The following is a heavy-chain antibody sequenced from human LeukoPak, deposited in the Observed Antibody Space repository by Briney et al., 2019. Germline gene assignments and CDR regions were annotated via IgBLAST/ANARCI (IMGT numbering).Heavy chain of an antibody. V-gene: IGHV3-9*01. CDR3: ARDRPRAISRHSPVGDAFDI. CDR1: GFTFDDYA. D-gene: IGHD3-9*01. Sequence: PGGSLRLSCAASGFTFDDYAMHWVRQAPGKGLEWVSGISWNSGSIGYADSVKGRFTISRDNAKNSLYLQMNSLRAEDTAVYYCARDRPRAISRHSPVGDAFDIWGQGTMVTVSS. CDR2: ISWNSGSI. J-gene: IGHJ3*02.